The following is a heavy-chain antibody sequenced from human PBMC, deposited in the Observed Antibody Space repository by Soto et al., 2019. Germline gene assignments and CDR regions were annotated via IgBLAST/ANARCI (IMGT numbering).Heavy chain of an antibody. CDR3: ARRRWYYYDSSGYYFGSRFDP. D-gene: IGHD3-22*01. Sequence: QLQLQESGPGLVKPSETLSLTCTVSGGSISSSRYYWGWIRQPPGKGLEWIGSIYYSGSTYYNPSLKSRVTISVDTSKNQFSLKLSSVTAADTAVYYCARRRWYYYDSSGYYFGSRFDPWGQGTLVTVSS. V-gene: IGHV4-39*01. J-gene: IGHJ5*02. CDR1: GGSISSSRYY. CDR2: IYYSGST.